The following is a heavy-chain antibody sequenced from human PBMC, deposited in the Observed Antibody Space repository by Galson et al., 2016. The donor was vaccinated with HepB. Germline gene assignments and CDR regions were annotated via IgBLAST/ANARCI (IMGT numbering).Heavy chain of an antibody. D-gene: IGHD5-18*01. CDR3: ARAQWRQARRAADFDY. V-gene: IGHV3-7*04. CDR1: GFTFSDYW. Sequence: SLRLSCAASGFTFSDYWMNWVRQAPGQGLEWVANIKRDGSQIYYVDSVKGRFTISRDNFQNSLFLQLNSLRAEDTAVYYCARAQWRQARRAADFDYWGQGALVPVS. CDR2: IKRDGSQI. J-gene: IGHJ4*02.